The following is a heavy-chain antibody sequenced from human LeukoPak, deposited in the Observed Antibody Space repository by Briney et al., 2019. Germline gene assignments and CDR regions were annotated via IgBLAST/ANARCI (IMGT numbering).Heavy chain of an antibody. V-gene: IGHV7-4-1*02. Sequence: GASVKVSCKASGYTFTSYAMNWVRQAPGQGLEWMGWINTNTGNPTYAQGFTGRFVFSLDTSVSTAYLQISSLKAEDAAVYYCARFSSWFRMAGQYITDYWGQGTLVTVSS. CDR1: GYTFTSYA. CDR2: INTNTGNP. J-gene: IGHJ4*02. CDR3: ARFSSWFRMAGQYITDY. D-gene: IGHD6-13*01.